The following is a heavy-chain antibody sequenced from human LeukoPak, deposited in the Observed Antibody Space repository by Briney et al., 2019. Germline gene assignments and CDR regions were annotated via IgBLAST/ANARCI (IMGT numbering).Heavy chain of an antibody. V-gene: IGHV5-51*01. Sequence: GESLQISCKGSGYNFPNYWIGWVRQLPGKGLEWLGIIYPGDSTTRYSPSLQGQVTVSADKSINTAYLQWSSLKASDTAMYYCARAGNTYGIDYWGPGTLVTVSS. CDR2: IYPGDSTT. CDR3: ARAGNTYGIDY. J-gene: IGHJ4*02. CDR1: GYNFPNYW. D-gene: IGHD5-18*01.